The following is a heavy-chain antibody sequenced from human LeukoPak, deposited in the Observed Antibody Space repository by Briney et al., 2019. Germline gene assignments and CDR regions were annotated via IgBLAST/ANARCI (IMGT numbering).Heavy chain of an antibody. J-gene: IGHJ3*02. Sequence: SVKVSCKASGGTFSSYAISWVRQAPGQGLEWMGGIIPIFGTANYAQKFQGRVTITADKSTSTAYMELSSLRSEDTAVYYCAKDLRWELSGLNAFDIWGQGTMVTVSS. CDR2: IIPIFGTA. CDR3: AKDLRWELSGLNAFDI. V-gene: IGHV1-69*06. CDR1: GGTFSSYA. D-gene: IGHD1-26*01.